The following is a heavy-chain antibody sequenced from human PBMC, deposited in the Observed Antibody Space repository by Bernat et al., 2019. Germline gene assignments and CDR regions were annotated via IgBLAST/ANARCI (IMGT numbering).Heavy chain of an antibody. CDR2: VFHRGST. J-gene: IGHJ5*02. V-gene: IGHV4-59*01. Sequence: QVQLQESGPGLVKASETLSLTCNVSGASITSYYWTWIRQPPGKGLEWVGYVFHRGSTNYNPSLKSRLTMSLDTSNNQFSLRLSSVTAADTAIYYCAKNVTTGTTGDWFDPWGQGALVTVSS. CDR1: GASITSYY. CDR3: AKNVTTGTTGDWFDP. D-gene: IGHD1-1*01.